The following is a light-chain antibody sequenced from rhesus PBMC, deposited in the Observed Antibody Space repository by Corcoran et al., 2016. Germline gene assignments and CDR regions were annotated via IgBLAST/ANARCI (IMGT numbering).Light chain of an antibody. J-gene: IGKJ3*01. CDR3: LQYSSSPFS. CDR2: KAS. Sequence: DIQMTQSPSSLSASVGDTVTITCRASQSISSWLAWYQPKPGKAPKLLIYKASRLQSGVPSRFSGGGYGTDFTLTIRSLQPEDFATYYCLQYSSSPFSFGPGTKLYIK. V-gene: IGKV1-22*01. CDR1: QSISSW.